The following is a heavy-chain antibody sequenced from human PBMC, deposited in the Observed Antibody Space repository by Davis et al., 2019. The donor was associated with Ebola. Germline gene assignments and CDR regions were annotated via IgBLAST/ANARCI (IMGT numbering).Heavy chain of an antibody. Sequence: PSETLSLTCTVSGGSISSSSYYWGWIRQPPGKGLEWIGSIYYSGSTYYNPSLKSRVTISVDTSKNQFSLKLSPVTAADTAVYYCARGVVGSIAALRANWFDPWGQGTLVTVSS. D-gene: IGHD6-6*01. CDR3: ARGVVGSIAALRANWFDP. V-gene: IGHV4-39*01. J-gene: IGHJ5*02. CDR2: IYYSGST. CDR1: GGSISSSSYY.